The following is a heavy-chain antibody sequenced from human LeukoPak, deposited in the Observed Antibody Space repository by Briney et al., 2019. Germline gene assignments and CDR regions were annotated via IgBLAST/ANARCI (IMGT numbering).Heavy chain of an antibody. Sequence: PGGSLRLSCAASGFTFSSYAMHWVRQAPGKGLEWGAVISYDGSNKYYAASVKGRFTISRDNSKNTLYLQMNSLRAEDTAVYYCARGRVRGSYYGDYWGQGTLVTVSS. CDR3: ARGRVRGSYYGDY. CDR1: GFTFSSYA. D-gene: IGHD1-26*01. J-gene: IGHJ4*02. CDR2: ISYDGSNK. V-gene: IGHV3-30-3*01.